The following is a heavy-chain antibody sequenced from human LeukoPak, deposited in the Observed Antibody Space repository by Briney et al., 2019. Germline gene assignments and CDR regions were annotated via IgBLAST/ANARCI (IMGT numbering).Heavy chain of an antibody. CDR2: IIAYNVDT. V-gene: IGHV1-18*04. J-gene: IGHJ4*02. CDR3: ARDQCKTSGWSPYFDY. CDR1: CCIFNKHG. Sequence: SVLGSSRAACCIFNKHGFTWLRRPAARRVEGMGSIIAYNVDTDYGRTFQGRVTLRPDTTASKAYMELMSLRSDDTAVDYSARDQCKTSGWSPYFDYWGQGALVTVSS. D-gene: IGHD6-19*01.